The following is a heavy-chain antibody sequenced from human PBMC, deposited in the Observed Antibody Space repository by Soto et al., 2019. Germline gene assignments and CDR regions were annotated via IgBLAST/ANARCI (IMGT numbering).Heavy chain of an antibody. D-gene: IGHD3-22*01. CDR1: GYSFTSYW. CDR3: ARGPYYYDSSGYTGHWFDP. J-gene: IGHJ5*02. Sequence: PGESLKISCKGSGYSFTSYWIGWVRQMPGKGLEWMGIIYPGDSDTRYSPSFQGQVTISADKSISTAYLQWSSLEASDTAMYYCARGPYYYDSSGYTGHWFDPWGQGTLVTVSS. V-gene: IGHV5-51*01. CDR2: IYPGDSDT.